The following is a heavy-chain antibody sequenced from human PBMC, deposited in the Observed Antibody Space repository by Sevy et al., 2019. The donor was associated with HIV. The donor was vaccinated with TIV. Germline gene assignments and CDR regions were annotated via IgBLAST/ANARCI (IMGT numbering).Heavy chain of an antibody. CDR3: AREGCTKPHDY. J-gene: IGHJ4*02. D-gene: IGHD2-8*01. CDR2: LSFGCGEI. V-gene: IGHV3-23*01. CDR1: GFTFSKYS. Sequence: GGSLRLSCAASGFTFSKYSMSWVRQPPGKGLEWGPTLSFGCGEINHVKSVKGRFTTSRDNSKSSVYLQMNNLRPEDTAVYYCAREGCTKPHDYWGQGTLVTVSS.